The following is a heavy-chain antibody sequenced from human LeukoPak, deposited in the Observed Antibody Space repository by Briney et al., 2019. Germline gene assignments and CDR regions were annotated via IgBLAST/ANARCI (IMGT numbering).Heavy chain of an antibody. CDR3: AKSEDYYYYGMDV. CDR2: IYPGDSDT. V-gene: IGHV5-51*01. J-gene: IGHJ6*02. CDR1: GYSFTSYW. Sequence: GESLKISCKGSGYSFTSYWIGWVRQMPGKGLEWMGIIYPGDSDTRYSPSFQGQVTISADKSISTAYLQWGSLKASDTAMYYCAKSEDYYYYGMDVWGQGTTVTVSS.